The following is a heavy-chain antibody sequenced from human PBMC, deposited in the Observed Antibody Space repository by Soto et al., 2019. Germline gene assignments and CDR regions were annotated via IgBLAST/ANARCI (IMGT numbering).Heavy chain of an antibody. CDR2: FDPEDGET. V-gene: IGHV1-24*01. Sequence: ASVKVSCKVSGYTLTELSMHWVRQAPGKGLEWMGGFDPEDGETIHAQKFQGRVTITADESTSTAYMELSSLRSEDTAVYYCARRPVMGAMAPGGFDPWGEGTLVTVSS. CDR3: ARRPVMGAMAPGGFDP. CDR1: GYTLTELS. J-gene: IGHJ5*02. D-gene: IGHD1-26*01.